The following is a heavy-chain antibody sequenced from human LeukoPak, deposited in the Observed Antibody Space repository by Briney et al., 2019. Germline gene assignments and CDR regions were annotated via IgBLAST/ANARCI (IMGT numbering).Heavy chain of an antibody. D-gene: IGHD6-13*01. Sequence: SETLSLTCTVSGGSISSSSYYWGWIRQPPGKGLEWIGSIYYSGSTYYNPSLKSRVTISVDTSKNQFSLKLSSVTAADTAVYYCGRRDSSWKYYYYGMDVWGQGTTVTVSS. J-gene: IGHJ6*02. CDR1: GGSISSSSYY. CDR3: GRRDSSWKYYYYGMDV. V-gene: IGHV4-39*01. CDR2: IYYSGST.